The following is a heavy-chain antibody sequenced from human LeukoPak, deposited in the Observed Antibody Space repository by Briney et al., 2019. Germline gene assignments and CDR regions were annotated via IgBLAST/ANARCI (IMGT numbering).Heavy chain of an antibody. V-gene: IGHV4-39*01. D-gene: IGHD3-22*01. CDR2: IYYSGST. Sequence: SETLSLTCTVSGGSISSSSYYWGWIRQPPGKGLEWIGSIYYSGSTYYNPSLKSRVTISVDTSKNQFSLKLSSVTAADTAVYYCARLSITMIVAFDYWGQGTLVTVSS. CDR3: ARLSITMIVAFDY. J-gene: IGHJ4*02. CDR1: GGSISSSSYY.